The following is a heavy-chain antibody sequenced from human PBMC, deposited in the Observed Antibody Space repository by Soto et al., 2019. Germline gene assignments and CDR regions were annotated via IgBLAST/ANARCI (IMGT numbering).Heavy chain of an antibody. V-gene: IGHV4-31*03. CDR1: GGSISSGGYY. J-gene: IGHJ6*03. D-gene: IGHD5-18*01. Sequence: SETLSLTCTVSGGSISSGGYYWSWIRQHPGKGLEWIGYIYYSGSTYYNPSLKSRVTISVDTSKNQFSLKLSSVTAADTAVYYCARELKDVDLVDVRGYSYGLYYYYMDVWGKGTTVTVSS. CDR2: IYYSGST. CDR3: ARELKDVDLVDVRGYSYGLYYYYMDV.